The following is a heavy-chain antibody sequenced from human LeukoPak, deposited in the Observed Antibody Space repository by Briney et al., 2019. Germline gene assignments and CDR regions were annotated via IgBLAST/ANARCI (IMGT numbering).Heavy chain of an antibody. D-gene: IGHD6-19*01. J-gene: IGHJ4*02. CDR3: AIGRDNSGFFSY. CDR2: ININTGNP. Sequence: ASVKVSCKASGYTFTSYAMNWLRQARAQGLAGMGWININTGNPTYAQGFTGRFVFSLDTSVSTPYLQISSLKAEDTAVYYCAIGRDNSGFFSYWGQGTLVTVSS. CDR1: GYTFTSYA. V-gene: IGHV7-4-1*02.